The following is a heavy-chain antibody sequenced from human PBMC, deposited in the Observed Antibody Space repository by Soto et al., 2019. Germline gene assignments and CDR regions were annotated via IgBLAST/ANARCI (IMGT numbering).Heavy chain of an antibody. J-gene: IGHJ5*02. Sequence: GGSLRLSCAASGFTFSDYYMSWIRQAPGKGLEWVSYISSSSSNIYYADSVKGRFTISRDNAKNSLYLQMNSLRDEDTAVYYCAREGGSLNWFDPWGQGTLVTVSS. CDR3: AREGGSLNWFDP. CDR2: ISSSSSNI. V-gene: IGHV3-11*04. D-gene: IGHD1-26*01. CDR1: GFTFSDYY.